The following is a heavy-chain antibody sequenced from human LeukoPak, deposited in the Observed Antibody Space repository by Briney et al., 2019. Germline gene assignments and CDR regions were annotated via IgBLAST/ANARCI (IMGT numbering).Heavy chain of an antibody. CDR2: ISGGGGTT. D-gene: IGHD2-8*01. Sequence: GGSLRLSCAASGFTLSNYAMNWVRQAPGKGLEWVSGISGGGGTTYYAKSVKGRFTISRDNSKNTLYLQMNSLRADDTAVYYCAKDRGHGRLIAFYFDYWGQGTLVTVSS. CDR3: AKDRGHGRLIAFYFDY. CDR1: GFTLSNYA. V-gene: IGHV3-23*01. J-gene: IGHJ4*02.